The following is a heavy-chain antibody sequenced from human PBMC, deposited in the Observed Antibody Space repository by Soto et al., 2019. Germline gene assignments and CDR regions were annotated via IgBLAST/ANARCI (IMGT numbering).Heavy chain of an antibody. CDR1: GGSVSSGSYY. Sequence: SETLSLTCTVSGGSVSSGSYYWSWIRQPPGKGLEWIGYIYYSGSTNYNPSLKSRVTISVDTSKNQFSLKLSSVTAADTAVYYCARDRGVVVVPAAMPDDYYYYYGMDVWGQGTTVTVSS. V-gene: IGHV4-61*01. CDR3: ARDRGVVVVPAAMPDDYYYYYGMDV. CDR2: IYYSGST. J-gene: IGHJ6*02. D-gene: IGHD2-2*01.